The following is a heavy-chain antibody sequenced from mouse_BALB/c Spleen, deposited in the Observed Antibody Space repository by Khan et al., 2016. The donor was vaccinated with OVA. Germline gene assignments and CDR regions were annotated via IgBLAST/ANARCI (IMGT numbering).Heavy chain of an antibody. V-gene: IGHV1S132*01. CDR1: GYTFTSYW. CDR2: IFPGTGTT. D-gene: IGHD2-10*01. J-gene: IGHJ3*01. Sequence: QVRLQQSGAELVKPGASVKLSCKTSGYTFTSYWIQWVKQRPGQGLGWIGEIFPGTGTTYYNENFKGKATLTVDTSSSTAYMQLSSLTSEDSAVYFCARAYFGNYEFAYWGQGTLGTVSA. CDR3: ARAYFGNYEFAY.